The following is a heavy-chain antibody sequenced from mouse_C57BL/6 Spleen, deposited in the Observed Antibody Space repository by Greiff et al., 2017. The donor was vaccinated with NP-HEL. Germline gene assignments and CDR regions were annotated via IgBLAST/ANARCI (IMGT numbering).Heavy chain of an antibody. J-gene: IGHJ4*01. V-gene: IGHV1-42*01. D-gene: IGHD1-1*01. CDR3: ARSYYGSSLRRAMDY. Sequence: EVQLQQSGPELVKPGASVKISCKASGYSFTGYYMNWVKQSPEKSLEWIGEINPSTGGTTYNQKFKAKATLTVDKSSSTAYMQLKSLTSEDSAVYYCARSYYGSSLRRAMDYWGQGTSVTVSS. CDR1: GYSFTGYY. CDR2: INPSTGGT.